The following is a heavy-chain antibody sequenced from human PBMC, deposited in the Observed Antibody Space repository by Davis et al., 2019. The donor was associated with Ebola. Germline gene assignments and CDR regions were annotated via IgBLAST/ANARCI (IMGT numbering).Heavy chain of an antibody. Sequence: PGGSLRLSCAASGFTVSSNYMSWVRQAPGKGLEWVSVIYSGGSPYYADSVKGRFTISRDNSKNTLYLQMNSLRAEDTAVYYCARDRCSGGSCYLDYWGQGTLVTVSS. CDR1: GFTVSSNY. CDR2: IYSGGSP. V-gene: IGHV3-53*01. J-gene: IGHJ4*02. CDR3: ARDRCSGGSCYLDY. D-gene: IGHD2-15*01.